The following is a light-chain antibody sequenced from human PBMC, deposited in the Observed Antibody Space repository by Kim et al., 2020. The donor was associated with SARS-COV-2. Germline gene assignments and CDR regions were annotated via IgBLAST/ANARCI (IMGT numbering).Light chain of an antibody. CDR2: AVD. CDR3: AVWDDSLNGPS. CDR1: SSNIGSDT. V-gene: IGLV1-44*01. Sequence: QSVLTQPPSASGTPGQRVTISCSGSSSNIGSDTVNWYQQLPGAAPKLLIYAVDQRPSGVPDRFSGSNSGTSASLAISGLRSEDEAVYYCAVWDDSLNGPSFGGGTQLTVL. J-gene: IGLJ2*01.